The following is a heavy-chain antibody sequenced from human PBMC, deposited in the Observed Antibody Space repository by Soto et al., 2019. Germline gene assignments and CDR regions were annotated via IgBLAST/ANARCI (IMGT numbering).Heavy chain of an antibody. D-gene: IGHD3-3*02. CDR1: GGSITTSVYY. J-gene: IGHJ5*02. Sequence: PSETLSLTCAVSGGSITTSVYYWGWIRQPPGRGLEWMANIYYSGSAYYNPSLKSRLSTSVDTSKNQFSLKLSSVTAADTAVYYCARLGAFYQSLDPWGPGTLVTVSS. V-gene: IGHV4-39*01. CDR2: IYYSGSA. CDR3: ARLGAFYQSLDP.